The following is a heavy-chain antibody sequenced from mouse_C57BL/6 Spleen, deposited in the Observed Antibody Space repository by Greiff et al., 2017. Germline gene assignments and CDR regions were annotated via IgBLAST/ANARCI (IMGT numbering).Heavy chain of an antibody. Sequence: QVQLKESGAELVKPGASVKMSCKASGYTFTSYWITWVKQRPGQGLEWIGDIYPGSGSTNYNEKFKSKATLTVDTSSSTAYMQLSSLTSEDSAVYYCASLAAYYAMDYWGQGTSVTVSS. J-gene: IGHJ4*01. CDR3: ASLAAYYAMDY. V-gene: IGHV1-55*01. CDR2: IYPGSGST. D-gene: IGHD1-1*01. CDR1: GYTFTSYW.